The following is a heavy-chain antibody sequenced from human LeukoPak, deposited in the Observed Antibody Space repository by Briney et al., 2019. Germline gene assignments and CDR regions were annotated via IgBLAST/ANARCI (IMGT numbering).Heavy chain of an antibody. Sequence: GGSLRLSCVASRFPFDIYWMSWVRQGPGKGGEGVVNIKSDGSEEYYADSVKGRLTVSRDNAKNSLFLQMNRLRVEDTAVYYCAKEKTVAGWYFDLWDRGTLVTVSS. V-gene: IGHV3-7*01. J-gene: IGHJ2*01. D-gene: IGHD6-19*01. CDR3: AKEKTVAGWYFDL. CDR1: RFPFDIYW. CDR2: IKSDGSEE.